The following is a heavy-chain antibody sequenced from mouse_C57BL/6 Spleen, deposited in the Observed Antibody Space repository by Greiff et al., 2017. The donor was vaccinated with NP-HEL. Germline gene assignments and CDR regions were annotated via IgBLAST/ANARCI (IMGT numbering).Heavy chain of an antibody. J-gene: IGHJ4*01. V-gene: IGHV3-1*01. CDR2: ISYSGST. Sequence: ESGPGMVKPSQSLSLTCTVTGYSITSGYDWHWIRHFPGNKLEWMGYISYSGSTNYNPSLKSRISITHDTSKNHFFLKLNSVTTEDTATYYCARGGRDYAMDYWGQGTSVTVSS. CDR1: GYSITSGYD. CDR3: ARGGRDYAMDY.